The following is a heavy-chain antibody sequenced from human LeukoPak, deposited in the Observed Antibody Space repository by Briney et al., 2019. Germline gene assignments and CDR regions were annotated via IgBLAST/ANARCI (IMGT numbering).Heavy chain of an antibody. CDR3: AKAGIAVPATPEY. Sequence: GGSLRLSCAASEFNFSSYAMNWVRHAPGKGLEWVSVISSSGGTTYYSDSVKGRFIISRDNSKNTLYLQMNSLRAEDTAVYYCAKAGIAVPATPEYCGQGTQVTVSS. J-gene: IGHJ4*02. CDR1: EFNFSSYA. CDR2: ISSSGGTT. D-gene: IGHD6-19*01. V-gene: IGHV3-23*01.